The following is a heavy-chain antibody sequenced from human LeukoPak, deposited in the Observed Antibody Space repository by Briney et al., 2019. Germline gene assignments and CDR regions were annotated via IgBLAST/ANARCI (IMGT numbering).Heavy chain of an antibody. CDR1: GFTFSSYG. J-gene: IGHJ4*02. CDR2: IRYDGSNK. Sequence: GGSLRLSCAASGFTFSSYGMHWVRQAPGKGLEWVAFIRYDGSNKYYADSVKGRFTISRDNSKNTLYLQMNSLRAEDTAVYYCAKDRHYGSGSYLAFDYWGQGTLVTVSS. CDR3: AKDRHYGSGSYLAFDY. V-gene: IGHV3-30*02. D-gene: IGHD3-10*01.